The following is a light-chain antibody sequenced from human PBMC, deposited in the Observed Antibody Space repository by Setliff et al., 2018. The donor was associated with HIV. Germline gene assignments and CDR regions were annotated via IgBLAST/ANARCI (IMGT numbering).Light chain of an antibody. CDR1: SSDIGRYNL. Sequence: QSALTQPASVSGSPGQSITISCTGTSSDIGRYNLVSWYQQYPGKAPKLMIYQATKRPSGFSNRFSGSKSGNTASLTISGLQAEDEADYYCCSNTGSNTYVFGSGTKV. CDR3: CSNTGSNTYV. V-gene: IGLV2-23*01. J-gene: IGLJ1*01. CDR2: QAT.